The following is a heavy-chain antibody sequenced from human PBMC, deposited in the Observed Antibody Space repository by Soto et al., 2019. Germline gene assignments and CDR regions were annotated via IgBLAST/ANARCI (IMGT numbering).Heavy chain of an antibody. V-gene: IGHV4-61*01. CDR2: IYYSGST. CDR1: GGSISSSYY. CDR3: ARTVVVEMASVNWFDP. Sequence: SETLSLTCTVSGGSISSSYYWSWIRQPPGKGLEWIGYIYYSGSTNYNPSLKSRVNISVDTSKNQFSLKLSSVTAADTAVYYCARTVVVEMASVNWFDPWGQGTLVTVSS. D-gene: IGHD2-15*01. J-gene: IGHJ5*02.